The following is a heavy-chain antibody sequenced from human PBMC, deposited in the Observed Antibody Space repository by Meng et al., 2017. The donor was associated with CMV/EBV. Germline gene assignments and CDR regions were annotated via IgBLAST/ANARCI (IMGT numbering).Heavy chain of an antibody. D-gene: IGHD3-3*01. J-gene: IGHJ4*02. Sequence: QVELRGSGPVLVTPSLTLSLTWPVSGASISSGYYYWSWIRQPPGKGLEWIGYIYYSGSTYDNPSLKSRVTISVDTSKNQFSLKLSSVTAADTAVYYCARDNRRGGVDYWGQGTLVTVSS. V-gene: IGHV4-30-4*08. CDR3: ARDNRRGGVDY. CDR2: IYYSGST. CDR1: GASISSGYYY.